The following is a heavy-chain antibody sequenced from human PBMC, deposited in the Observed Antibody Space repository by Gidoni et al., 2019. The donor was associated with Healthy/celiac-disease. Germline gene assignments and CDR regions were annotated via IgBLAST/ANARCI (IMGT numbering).Heavy chain of an antibody. V-gene: IGHV1-3*01. CDR2: INAGNGNT. CDR3: ARVYRGYDTAFVY. J-gene: IGHJ4*02. D-gene: IGHD5-12*01. Sequence: QVQLVQSGAEVKKPGASVQVSCKASGYTFTSYAMHWVRQAPGQRLEWMGWINAGNGNTKYSQKFQGRVTITRDTSASTAYMELSSLRSEDTAVYYCARVYRGYDTAFVYWGQGTLVTVSS. CDR1: GYTFTSYA.